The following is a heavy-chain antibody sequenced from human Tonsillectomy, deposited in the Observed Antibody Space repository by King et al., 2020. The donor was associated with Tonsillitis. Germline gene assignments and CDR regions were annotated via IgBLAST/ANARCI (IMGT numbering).Heavy chain of an antibody. CDR3: AKGRDSGDYEPLDH. J-gene: IGHJ4*02. Sequence: VQLVESGGGVVQSGGSLRLSCAASGFTFSSYGMHWVRQAPGKGLEWVAYISYDGSNKYYADAVKGRFTISRDISKNTVYLQMSSLRVEDTAVYYCAKGRDSGDYEPLDHWGQGTLVTVS. CDR1: GFTFSSYG. V-gene: IGHV3-30*02. D-gene: IGHD4-17*01. CDR2: ISYDGSNK.